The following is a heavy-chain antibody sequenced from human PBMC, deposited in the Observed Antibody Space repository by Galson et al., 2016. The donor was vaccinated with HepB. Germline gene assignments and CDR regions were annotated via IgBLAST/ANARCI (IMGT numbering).Heavy chain of an antibody. D-gene: IGHD3-10*01. J-gene: IGHJ4*02. Sequence: SVKVSCKASGYTFTSYGVSWVRQAPGQGLEYLGWISGQNDNTHYAQNLQGRVTMTIDTSTRTAYMELRSLTSDDTAVYYCARDRGAMFDYWGQGTLVTVSS. V-gene: IGHV1-18*04. CDR3: ARDRGAMFDY. CDR2: ISGQNDNT. CDR1: GYTFTSYG.